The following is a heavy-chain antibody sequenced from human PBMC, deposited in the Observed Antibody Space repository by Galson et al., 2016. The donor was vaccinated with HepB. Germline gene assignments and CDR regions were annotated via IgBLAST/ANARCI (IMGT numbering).Heavy chain of an antibody. CDR2: ISGLGSNT. D-gene: IGHD2-15*01. J-gene: IGHJ3*02. V-gene: IGHV3-23*01. CDR1: GFTFSDYA. CDR3: AKDVGYCSGGTCSIDAFDI. Sequence: SLRLSCAASGFTFSDYAMGWVRQAPGRGLEWVSGISGLGSNTYYADSVKGRVTISRDNAKNSLYLQMNSLRDEDTAVYYCAKDVGYCSGGTCSIDAFDIWGQGTMVTVSS.